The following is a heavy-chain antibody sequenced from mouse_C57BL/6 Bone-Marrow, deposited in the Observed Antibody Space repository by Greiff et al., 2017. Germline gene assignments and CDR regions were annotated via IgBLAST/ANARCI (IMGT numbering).Heavy chain of an antibody. Sequence: QVQLQQSGAELVRPGSSVKLSCKASGYTFTSYWMDWVKQRPGQGLEGIGNIYPSDSEAHYNQKFKDKATLTVDKSSSTAYMQLSSLTSEDSAVYYCARGGNYVSWYFDVWGTGTTVTVSS. J-gene: IGHJ1*03. D-gene: IGHD2-1*01. CDR3: ARGGNYVSWYFDV. CDR1: GYTFTSYW. CDR2: IYPSDSEA. V-gene: IGHV1-61*01.